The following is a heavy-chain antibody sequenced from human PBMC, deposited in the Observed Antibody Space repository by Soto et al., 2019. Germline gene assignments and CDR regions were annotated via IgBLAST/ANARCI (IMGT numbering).Heavy chain of an antibody. D-gene: IGHD3-10*01. CDR1: GFTFNTYP. CDR3: AKGVLSFHYGMEV. V-gene: IGHV3-23*01. J-gene: IGHJ6*02. CDR2: ISSTAGRTS. Sequence: EVQLLQSEGGVVPPGGSLRLACATSGFTFNTYPMKWVRQAPGKGLEWVSSISSTAGRTSSYADSGKGRFAIFTDFSDNTVYLDMNNLRVAGTAVYFCAKGVLSFHYGMEVWGQGTTVTVSS.